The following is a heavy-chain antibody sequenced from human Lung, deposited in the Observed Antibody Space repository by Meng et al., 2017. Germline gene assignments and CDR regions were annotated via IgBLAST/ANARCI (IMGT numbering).Heavy chain of an antibody. J-gene: IGHJ4*02. D-gene: IGHD2-15*01. CDR3: ATGDGYCSGGSCYPGEAGY. CDR2: IYYSGST. CDR1: GGSISSSSYY. V-gene: IGHV4-39*07. Sequence: SETLSLTCTVSGGSISSSSYYWGWIRQPPGKGREWTGSIYYSGSTYYNPSLKSRVTISVDTSKNQFSLKLSSVTAADTAVYYCATGDGYCSGGSCYPGEAGYWGQGTLVTVSS.